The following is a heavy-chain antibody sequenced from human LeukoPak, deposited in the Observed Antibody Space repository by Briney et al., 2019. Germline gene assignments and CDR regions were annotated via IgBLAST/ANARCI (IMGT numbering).Heavy chain of an antibody. J-gene: IGHJ4*02. Sequence: PGGSLRLSCAASGFTFSTYWMSWVRQAPGKGLEWVADIKYDGSEKYYVDSVKGRFTISRDNAKNSLYLQINSLRVEDAAVYYCARREATGCLSFGHWGQGTLVTVSS. D-gene: IGHD6-19*01. CDR1: GFTFSTYW. CDR2: IKYDGSEK. V-gene: IGHV3-7*05. CDR3: ARREATGCLSFGH.